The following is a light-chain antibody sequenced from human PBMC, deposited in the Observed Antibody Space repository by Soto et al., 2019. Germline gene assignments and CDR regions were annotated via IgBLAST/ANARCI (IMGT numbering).Light chain of an antibody. J-gene: IGLJ2*01. CDR3: SSYTRRNTLA. V-gene: IGLV2-14*01. Sequence: QSALTQPASVSGSPGQSIPISCTGTSSDVGGYNFVSWYQQYPGKAPKLIIYEVTDRPSGVSNRFSGSKSGSTASLTISGLQAEDEADYYCSSYTRRNTLAFGGGTKLTVL. CDR1: SSDVGGYNF. CDR2: EVT.